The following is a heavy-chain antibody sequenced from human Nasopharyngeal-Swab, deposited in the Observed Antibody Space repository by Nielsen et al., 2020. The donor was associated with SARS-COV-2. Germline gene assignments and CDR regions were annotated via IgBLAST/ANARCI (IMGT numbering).Heavy chain of an antibody. J-gene: IGHJ6*02. V-gene: IGHV3-53*01. CDR3: ARDPGAPHFYGMDL. CDR2: IHAANI. Sequence: GESLKISCTASGFSVSNNDMNWVRLAPGKGPEWVAVIHAANINYADSVKGRFTVSRDSSQNTIHLQMDSLRVEDTAVYYCARDPGAPHFYGMDLWGQGTTVTVSS. CDR1: GFSVSNND. D-gene: IGHD1-26*01.